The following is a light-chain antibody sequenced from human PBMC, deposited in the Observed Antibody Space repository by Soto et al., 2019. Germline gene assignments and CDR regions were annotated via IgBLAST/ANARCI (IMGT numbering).Light chain of an antibody. CDR1: SSDVGGYNY. CDR3: CSYASSYTWV. Sequence: QSVLTQPRSVSGSPGQSVTISCTGTSSDVGGYNYVSWYQQHPGKAPKLMIYDVSKRPSGVPDRFSGSKSGNTASLTISVLQAEDEADYYCCSYASSYTWVFGGGTQLNVL. J-gene: IGLJ3*02. CDR2: DVS. V-gene: IGLV2-11*01.